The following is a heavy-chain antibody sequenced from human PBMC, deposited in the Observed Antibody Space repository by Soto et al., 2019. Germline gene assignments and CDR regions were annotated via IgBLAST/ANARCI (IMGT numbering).Heavy chain of an antibody. D-gene: IGHD2-21*02. Sequence: GGSLRLSCAASGFPFSNAWMNWVRQAPGKGLEWVGRIKSKTDGGTTDYAAPVKGRFTISRDDSKNTLYLQMNSLKTEDTAVYYCTTGEVIVVVTAIQNYWGQGTLVTVSS. CDR2: IKSKTDGGTT. J-gene: IGHJ4*02. CDR1: GFPFSNAW. CDR3: TTGEVIVVVTAIQNY. V-gene: IGHV3-15*07.